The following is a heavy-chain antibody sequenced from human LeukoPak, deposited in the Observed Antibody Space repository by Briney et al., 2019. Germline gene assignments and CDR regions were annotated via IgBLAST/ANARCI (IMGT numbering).Heavy chain of an antibody. J-gene: IGHJ3*01. CDR3: ARGADAFDV. CDR1: GFTFSNHG. CDR2: ISEDGNNE. V-gene: IGHV3-30*03. Sequence: GGSLRLSCAASGFTFSNHGMHWVRQAPGKGLEWVAIISEDGNNEYYADSVKGRFTISRDNAKNSLYLQMNSLRAEDTAVYYCARGADAFDVWGQGTMVTVSS.